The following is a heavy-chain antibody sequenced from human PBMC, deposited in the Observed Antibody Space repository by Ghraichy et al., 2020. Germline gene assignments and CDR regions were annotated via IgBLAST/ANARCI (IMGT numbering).Heavy chain of an antibody. CDR2: IYHSGST. CDR3: ARGKNLPEYSSWFGFDY. V-gene: IGHV4-4*02. J-gene: IGHJ4*02. CDR1: CGSISSSNW. D-gene: IGHD6-6*01. Sequence: SETLSLTCAVSCGSISSSNWWSWVRQPPGKGLEWIGEIYHSGSTNYNPSLKSRVTISVDKSKNQFSLKLSSVTAADTAVYYCARGKNLPEYSSWFGFDYWGQGTLVTVSS.